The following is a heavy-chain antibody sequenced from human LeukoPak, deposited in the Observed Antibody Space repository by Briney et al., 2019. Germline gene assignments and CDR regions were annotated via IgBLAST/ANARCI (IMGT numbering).Heavy chain of an antibody. CDR2: ISVHEGDT. J-gene: IGHJ6*03. CDR3: AREVIRSNYFYYYMDV. Sequence: GASVKVSCKASGYIFSTSGISWVRQAPGQGLEWMGWISVHEGDTNFAQKFQGRVTMTTDTSTNTAYMELRSLRSDDTAVYYCAREVIRSNYFYYYMDVWGKGTTVTASS. D-gene: IGHD2-21*01. CDR1: GYIFSTSG. V-gene: IGHV1-18*01.